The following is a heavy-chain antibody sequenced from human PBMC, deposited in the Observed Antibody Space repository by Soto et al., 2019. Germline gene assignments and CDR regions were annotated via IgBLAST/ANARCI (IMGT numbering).Heavy chain of an antibody. CDR2: IIPIFGTA. CDR1: GGTFSSYA. J-gene: IGHJ6*02. CDR3: AREERGRSLYYYYYGMDV. D-gene: IGHD1-26*01. Sequence: QVQLVQSGAEVKKPGSSVKVSCKASGGTFSSYAISWVRQAPGQGLEWMGGIIPIFGTANYAQKFQGRVTITADESTSTAYMELSSLRSEDTAVYYCAREERGRSLYYYYYGMDVWGQGTTVTVSS. V-gene: IGHV1-69*01.